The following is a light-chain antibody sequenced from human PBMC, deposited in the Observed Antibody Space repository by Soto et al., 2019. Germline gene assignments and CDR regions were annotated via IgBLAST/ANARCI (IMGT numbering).Light chain of an antibody. V-gene: IGKV3D-20*01. CDR2: DAS. J-gene: IGKJ4*01. CDR1: QSITSNF. Sequence: IVLTQSPVTLSLSPGERATLSCGASQSITSNFVAWYQKKPGLAPRLLIFDASTRAIGIPDRFSGSGSGTDFTLTIRGLEPEDSAVYHCHHFADSPTFGGGTKVEIK. CDR3: HHFADSPT.